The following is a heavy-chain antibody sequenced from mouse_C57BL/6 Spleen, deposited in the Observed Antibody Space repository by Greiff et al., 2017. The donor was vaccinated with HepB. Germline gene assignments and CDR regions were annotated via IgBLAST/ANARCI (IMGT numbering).Heavy chain of an antibody. J-gene: IGHJ2*01. V-gene: IGHV1-52*01. CDR3: ARGGNYFDY. Sequence: QVHVKQPGAELVRPGSSVKLSCKASGYTFTSYWMHWVKQRPIQGLEWIGNIDPSDSETHYNQKFKDKATLTVDKSSSTAYMQLSSLTSEDSAVYYCARGGNYFDYWGQGTTLTVSS. CDR1: GYTFTSYW. CDR2: IDPSDSET.